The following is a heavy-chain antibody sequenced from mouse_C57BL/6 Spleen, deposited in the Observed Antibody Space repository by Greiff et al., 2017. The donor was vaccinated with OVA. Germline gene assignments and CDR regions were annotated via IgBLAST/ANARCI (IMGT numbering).Heavy chain of an antibody. D-gene: IGHD1-1*01. CDR1: GFTFSSYA. CDR2: ISSGGDYI. CDR3: TRVGSDYRDFDV. V-gene: IGHV5-9-1*02. J-gene: IGHJ1*03. Sequence: EVMLVESGEGLVKPGGSLKLSCAASGFTFSSYAMSWVRQTPEKRLEWVAYISSGGDYIYYADTVTGRFTISRDKARSTLYLHMSSLKTEDTATDDCTRVGSDYRDFDVWGTGTTVTVSS.